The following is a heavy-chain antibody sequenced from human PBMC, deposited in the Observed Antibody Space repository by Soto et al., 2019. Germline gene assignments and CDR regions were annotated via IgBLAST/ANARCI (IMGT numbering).Heavy chain of an antibody. CDR3: ARTYDGSGPNSGGYGFDI. CDR2: IYYSGST. CDR1: GGSISSYY. J-gene: IGHJ3*02. D-gene: IGHD3-22*01. Sequence: SETLSLTCSVTGGSISSYYWSWIRQPPGKGLEWIAYIYYSGSTSYNPSLKSRVSISLDTSKNQFSLKLSSVTAADTAVYYCARTYDGSGPNSGGYGFDIWGQGTMVT. V-gene: IGHV4-59*01.